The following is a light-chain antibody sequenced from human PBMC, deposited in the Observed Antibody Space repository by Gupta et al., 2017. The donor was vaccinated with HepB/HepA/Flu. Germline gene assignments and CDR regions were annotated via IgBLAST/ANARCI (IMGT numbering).Light chain of an antibody. J-gene: IGKJ1*01. CDR3: QQYGSSPST. CDR1: QSVSSSF. V-gene: IGKV3-20*01. CDR2: GAS. Sequence: EIVLTQSPGTLSLSPGERATLSCRASQSVSSSFLAWYQQKPGQAPRLLIYGASSRATGIPDRFSGSGSGTDFTLTISRLDPEDFAVYYCQQYGSSPSTFGQGTNVEIK.